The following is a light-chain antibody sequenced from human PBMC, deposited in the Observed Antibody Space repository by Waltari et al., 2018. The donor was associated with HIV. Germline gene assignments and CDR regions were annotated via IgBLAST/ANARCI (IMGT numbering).Light chain of an antibody. CDR1: TNDIGAYNY. J-gene: IGLJ2*01. CDR3: SSYTTDNTVV. CDR2: QVT. Sequence: QSALTQPASVSGSPGQSITLSCTGTTNDIGAYNYVSWYQLLPGRPPKVIIFQVTERSSAVSSRFSCDKSGNTASLAISGLQPEDEADYFCSSYTTDNTVVFGGGTRLTVL. V-gene: IGLV2-14*01.